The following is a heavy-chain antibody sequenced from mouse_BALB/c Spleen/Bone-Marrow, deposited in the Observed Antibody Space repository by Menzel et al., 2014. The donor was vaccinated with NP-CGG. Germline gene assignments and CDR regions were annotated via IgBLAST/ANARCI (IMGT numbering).Heavy chain of an antibody. Sequence: QVQLKHSGAELVKPGASVKLSCKASGYTFTSYWMHWVRQRPGQGLEWIGEINPSTGRTNYNEKFKSEATVTVDKSSTTAYMQLSSLTSEDSAVYYCARYAGEFVYWGQGTLVTVSA. D-gene: IGHD6-5*01. V-gene: IGHV1S81*02. CDR1: GYTFTSYW. CDR3: ARYAGEFVY. J-gene: IGHJ3*01. CDR2: INPSTGRT.